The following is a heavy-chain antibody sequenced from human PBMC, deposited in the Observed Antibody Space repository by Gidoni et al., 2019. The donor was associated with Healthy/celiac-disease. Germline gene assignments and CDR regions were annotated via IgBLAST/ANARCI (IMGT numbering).Heavy chain of an antibody. J-gene: IGHJ4*02. V-gene: IGHV4-34*01. Sequence: QVQLQQWGAGLLKPSETLSLTCAVYGGSFSGYYWSWIRQPPGKGLEWIGEINHSGSTNYNPSLKSLVTISVDTSKNQFSLKLSSVTAADTAVYYCARGRNYYYCSGGSCYPAAFDYWGQGTLVTASS. CDR3: ARGRNYYYCSGGSCYPAAFDY. CDR2: INHSGST. D-gene: IGHD2-15*01. CDR1: GGSFSGYY.